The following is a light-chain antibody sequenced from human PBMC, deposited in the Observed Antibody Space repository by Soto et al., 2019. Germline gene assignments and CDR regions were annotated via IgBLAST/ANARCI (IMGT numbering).Light chain of an antibody. V-gene: IGKV3-20*01. CDR1: QSVSSSY. Sequence: EIVLTQSPGTLSLSPGERATLSCRASQSVSSSYLAWYQQKPGQAPRLLIYGASSRATGIPDRFSGSGSGPDFTLTISRLEPEDFAVYYCQQYGSSFFTFDGATNADIK. CDR2: GAS. CDR3: QQYGSSFFT. J-gene: IGKJ4*01.